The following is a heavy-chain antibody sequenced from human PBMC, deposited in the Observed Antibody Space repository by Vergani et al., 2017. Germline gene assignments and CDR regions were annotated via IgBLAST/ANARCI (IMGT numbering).Heavy chain of an antibody. V-gene: IGHV3-33*01. CDR3: ARDLRLLYNRFDP. J-gene: IGHJ5*02. Sequence: QVQLVESGGGVVQPGRSLRLPCAASGFTFNQYGMHWVRQAPGKGLEWVAVTWYDGNNKKYADSVKGRFTITRDNSKSTMYLQMNSLRDEDTGVYYCARDLRLLYNRFDPWGQGTLVTVSS. CDR1: GFTFNQYG. CDR2: TWYDGNNK. D-gene: IGHD1-14*01.